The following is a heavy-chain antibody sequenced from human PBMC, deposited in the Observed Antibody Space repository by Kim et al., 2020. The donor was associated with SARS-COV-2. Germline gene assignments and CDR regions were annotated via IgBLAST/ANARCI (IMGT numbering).Heavy chain of an antibody. Sequence: SETLSLTCTVSGYSISSGYYWGWIRQPPGKGLEWIGSIYHSGSTYYNPSLKSRVTISVDTSKNQFSLKLSSVTAADTAVYYCAREQQLADYWGQGTLVTVSS. J-gene: IGHJ4*02. CDR2: IYHSGST. V-gene: IGHV4-38-2*02. CDR3: AREQQLADY. D-gene: IGHD6-13*01. CDR1: GYSISSGYY.